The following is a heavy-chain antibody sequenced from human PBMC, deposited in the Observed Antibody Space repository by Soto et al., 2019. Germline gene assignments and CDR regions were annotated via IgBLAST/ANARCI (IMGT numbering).Heavy chain of an antibody. CDR1: TGSMRTYY. D-gene: IGHD3-3*01. CDR3: ARDESPGLFDF. J-gene: IGHJ4*02. V-gene: IGHV4-59*01. Sequence: PSETLSLTCSVSTGSMRTYYWTWIRQSPGKGLEWIGQISHTGRTKYNPSLESRVTISVDTSRKQFSLKLTSVTAADTALYYCARDESPGLFDFWGQGTLVTVSS. CDR2: ISHTGRT.